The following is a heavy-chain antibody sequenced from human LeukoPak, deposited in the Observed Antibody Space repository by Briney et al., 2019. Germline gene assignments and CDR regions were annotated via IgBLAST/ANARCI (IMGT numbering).Heavy chain of an antibody. Sequence: SVKVSCKASGGTFNNFAISWVRQAPGQGLEWVGGIIPMSGTANYAQKFQGRVTITADESTSTAYMELSSLRSEDTAIYYCASPVKYYDTWSGYPPLDYWGQGTLVTVSS. D-gene: IGHD3-3*01. CDR2: IIPMSGTA. CDR3: ASPVKYYDTWSGYPPLDY. V-gene: IGHV1-69*13. J-gene: IGHJ4*02. CDR1: GGTFNNFA.